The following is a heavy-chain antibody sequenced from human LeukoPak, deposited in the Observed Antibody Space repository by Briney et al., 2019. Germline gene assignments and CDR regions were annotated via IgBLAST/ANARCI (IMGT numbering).Heavy chain of an antibody. D-gene: IGHD2-2*01. Sequence: ASVKVSCKASGYTFTSYGISWVRQAPGQGLEWMGWISAYNGNTNYAQKLQGRVTMTTDTSTSTSYMELRSLRSDDTAVYYCARIPQYCSSTSCFYFDYWGQGTLVTVSP. V-gene: IGHV1-18*01. CDR3: ARIPQYCSSTSCFYFDY. CDR2: ISAYNGNT. J-gene: IGHJ4*02. CDR1: GYTFTSYG.